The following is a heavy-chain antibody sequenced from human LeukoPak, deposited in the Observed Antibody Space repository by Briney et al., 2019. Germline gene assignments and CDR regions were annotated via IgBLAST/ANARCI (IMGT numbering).Heavy chain of an antibody. Sequence: PGGSLRLSCAASGFTFSDYYMSWIRQAPGKGLEWASYISSSGSTIYYADSVKGRFTISRDNAKNSLYLQMNSLRAEDTAVYYCARDSSSWGEVSYYFDYWGQGTLVTVSS. CDR2: ISSSGSTI. CDR3: ARDSSSWGEVSYYFDY. D-gene: IGHD6-13*01. J-gene: IGHJ4*02. V-gene: IGHV3-11*01. CDR1: GFTFSDYY.